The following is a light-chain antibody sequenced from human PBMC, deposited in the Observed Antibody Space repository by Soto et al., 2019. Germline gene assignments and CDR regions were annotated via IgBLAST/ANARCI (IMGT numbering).Light chain of an antibody. V-gene: IGKV3-20*01. J-gene: IGKJ1*01. CDR2: GAS. CDR1: QSVSSSY. Sequence: EIVMTQSPGTLSLSPGERYTLSCRASQSVSSSYLAWYQQKPGQAPRLLIYGASSRATGITDRFSGSGSGTDFTLTISRLEPEDFAVYYCQQYGSSPETVGQGTKVEIK. CDR3: QQYGSSPET.